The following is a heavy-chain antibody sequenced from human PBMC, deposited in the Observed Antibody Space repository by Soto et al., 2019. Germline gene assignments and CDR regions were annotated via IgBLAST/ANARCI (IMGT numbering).Heavy chain of an antibody. J-gene: IGHJ4*02. CDR2: IWYDGSNK. D-gene: IGHD7-27*01. V-gene: IGHV3-33*01. Sequence: QVQLVESGGGVVQPGRSLRLSCAASGFTFSSYGMHWVRQAPGKGLEWVAVIWYDGSNKYYADSVKGRFTISRDNSKTTLYLQMNSLRAEDTAVYYCARDGDGNPHYWGQGTLVTVSS. CDR1: GFTFSSYG. CDR3: ARDGDGNPHY.